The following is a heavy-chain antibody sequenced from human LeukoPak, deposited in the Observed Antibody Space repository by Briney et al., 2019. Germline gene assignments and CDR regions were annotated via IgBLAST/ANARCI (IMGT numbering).Heavy chain of an antibody. CDR3: ARGPEPVAGPSNLYYYYYYGMDV. V-gene: IGHV3-30*03. D-gene: IGHD6-19*01. CDR2: ISYDGSNK. Sequence: PGGSLRLSCAASGFTFSSYGMHWVRQAPGKGLEWVAVISYDGSNKYYADSVKGRFTISRDNSKNTLYLQMNSLRAEDTAVYYCARGPEPVAGPSNLYYYYYYGMDVWGQGTTVTVSS. CDR1: GFTFSSYG. J-gene: IGHJ6*02.